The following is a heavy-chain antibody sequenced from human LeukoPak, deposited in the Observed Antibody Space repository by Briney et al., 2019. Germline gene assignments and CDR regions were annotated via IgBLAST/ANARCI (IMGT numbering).Heavy chain of an antibody. V-gene: IGHV3-21*01. CDR3: ARDLSSGWFNFDY. D-gene: IGHD6-19*01. CDR2: ISSSSSYI. J-gene: IGHJ4*02. Sequence: GGPLRLSCAASGFTFSSYSMNWVRQAPGKGLEWVSSISSSSSYIYYADSVKGRFTISRDNAKNSLYLQMNSLRAEDTAVYYCARDLSSGWFNFDYWGRGTLVTVSS. CDR1: GFTFSSYS.